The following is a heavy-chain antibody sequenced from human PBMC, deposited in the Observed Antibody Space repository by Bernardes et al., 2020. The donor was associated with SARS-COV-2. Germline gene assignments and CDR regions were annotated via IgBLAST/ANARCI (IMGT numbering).Heavy chain of an antibody. CDR3: AKPMVRGVNTRPFDS. V-gene: IGHV3-30*18. Sequence: GGSLRLSCAASGFTFSSYGMHWVRQAPGKGLEWVAVISYDGSNKYYADSVKGRFTISRDNSKNTLYLQMNSLRAEDTAVYYCAKPMVRGVNTRPFDSWGQGTLVTVSS. D-gene: IGHD3-10*01. CDR2: ISYDGSNK. CDR1: GFTFSSYG. J-gene: IGHJ4*02.